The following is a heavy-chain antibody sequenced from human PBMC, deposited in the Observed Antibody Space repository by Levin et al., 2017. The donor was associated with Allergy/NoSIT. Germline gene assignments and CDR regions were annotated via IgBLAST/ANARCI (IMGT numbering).Heavy chain of an antibody. CDR3: AKDSVVGSWYFSSGMDG. CDR1: GFTFSNYA. CDR2: ISASGGST. V-gene: IGHV3-23*01. D-gene: IGHD6-13*01. J-gene: IGHJ6*02. Sequence: QAGGSLRLSCAASGFTFSNYAMTWVRQAPGKGLEWVSVISASGGSTYYADSMKGRFTISRDNSKNTLYLQVNSLRAEDTAAYYCAKDSVVGSWYFSSGMDGWGQGTTVTVSS.